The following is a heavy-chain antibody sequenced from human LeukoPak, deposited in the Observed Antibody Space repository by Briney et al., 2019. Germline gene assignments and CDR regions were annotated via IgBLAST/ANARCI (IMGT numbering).Heavy chain of an antibody. D-gene: IGHD6-19*01. CDR2: ISYDGSNK. Sequence: GGSLRLSYAASGFTFSSYAMHWVRQAPGKGLEWVAVISYDGSNKYYADSVKGRFTISRDNSKNTLYLQMNSLRAEDTAVYYCAREYSSGSFDYWGQGTLVTVSS. CDR3: AREYSSGSFDY. V-gene: IGHV3-30*04. CDR1: GFTFSSYA. J-gene: IGHJ4*02.